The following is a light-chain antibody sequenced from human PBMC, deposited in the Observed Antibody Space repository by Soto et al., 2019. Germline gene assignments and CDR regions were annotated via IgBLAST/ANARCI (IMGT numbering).Light chain of an antibody. V-gene: IGKV2-28*01. J-gene: IGKJ4*01. CDR1: ENLLYSTGYIY. CDR2: LGS. Sequence: DIVMTQSPLSLPVTPGEPASISCRSSENLLYSTGYIYLDWYLKKPGQPPQLLIFLGSNRASGVXDXCSGSGSGTDFTLRISRVETEDVGVYSCMQTLRLTRTFGGGTKVELK. CDR3: MQTLRLTRT.